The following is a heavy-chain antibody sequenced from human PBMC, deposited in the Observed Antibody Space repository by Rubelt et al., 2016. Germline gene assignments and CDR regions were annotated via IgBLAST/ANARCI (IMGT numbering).Heavy chain of an antibody. Sequence: SMNWVRQAPGKGLEWVSSISSTSGNIYYGDSVKGRFTISRDNAKNSLYLQMNSLRAEDTAVYYCAGDVVTWGQGTLVTVSS. D-gene: IGHD6-6*01. CDR3: AGDVVT. CDR1: S. CDR2: ISSTSGNI. J-gene: IGHJ5*02. V-gene: IGHV3-21*01.